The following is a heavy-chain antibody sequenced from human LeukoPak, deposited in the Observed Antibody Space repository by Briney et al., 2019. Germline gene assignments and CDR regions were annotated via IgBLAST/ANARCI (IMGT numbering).Heavy chain of an antibody. D-gene: IGHD1-26*01. V-gene: IGHV1-8*03. CDR1: GYTFTGYY. CDR3: ARGWEPYYFDY. Sequence: ASVKVSCKASGYTFTGYYMHWVRQAPGQGLEWMGWINPNSGNTGYAQKFQGRVTITRNTSISTAYMELSSLRSEDTAVYYCARGWEPYYFDYWGQGTLVTVSS. CDR2: INPNSGNT. J-gene: IGHJ4*02.